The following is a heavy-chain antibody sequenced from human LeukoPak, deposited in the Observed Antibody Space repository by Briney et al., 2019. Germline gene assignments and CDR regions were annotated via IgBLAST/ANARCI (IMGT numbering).Heavy chain of an antibody. CDR2: ISDDGRNK. D-gene: IGHD2-15*01. V-gene: IGHV3-30*18. CDR3: AKDPGYCSGGSCFYFDS. Sequence: GGSLRLSCAASGFTFSNYGMHWVRQAPGEGLEWVAVISDDGRNKYYADSVKGRFTISRDNSQNTLYLQVISLRAQDTAVYYCAKDPGYCSGGSCFYFDSWGQGTLVTVSS. J-gene: IGHJ4*02. CDR1: GFTFSNYG.